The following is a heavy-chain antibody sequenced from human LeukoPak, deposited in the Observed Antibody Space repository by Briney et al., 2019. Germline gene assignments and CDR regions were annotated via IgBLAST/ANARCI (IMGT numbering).Heavy chain of an antibody. J-gene: IGHJ4*02. D-gene: IGHD3-22*01. CDR3: ARDLADYYDSSGPCDY. CDR1: GFTFSDYY. Sequence: PGGSLRLSCAASGFTFSDYYMSWIRQAPGKGLEWVSYISSSGSTIYYADSVKGRFTISRDDAQNSLYLHMNSLRAEDTAVYYCARDLADYYDSSGPCDYWGQGTLVTVSS. CDR2: ISSSGSTI. V-gene: IGHV3-11*04.